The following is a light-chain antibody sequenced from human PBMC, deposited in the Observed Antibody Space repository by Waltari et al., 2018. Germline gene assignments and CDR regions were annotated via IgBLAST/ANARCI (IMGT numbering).Light chain of an antibody. J-gene: IGLJ3*02. CDR1: SGSLSSTSY. CDR2: KGS. CDR3: SLYMGSGIWV. Sequence: QTVVTQEPSLSVSPGGTVTLTCALSSGSLSSTSYATWYQQTPGQALRTLVYKGSSRSYGVSDRFSGSVLGNKAALTITGAQADDESDYYCSLYMGSGIWVFGGGTKLTVL. V-gene: IGLV8-61*01.